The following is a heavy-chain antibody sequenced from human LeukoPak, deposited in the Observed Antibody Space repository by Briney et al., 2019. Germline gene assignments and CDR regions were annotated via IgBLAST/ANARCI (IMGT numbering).Heavy chain of an antibody. CDR1: GGSFSGYY. Sequence: SETLSLTCAVYGGSFSGYYWSWIRQPPGKGLEWIGEINHSGSTNYNPSLKSRVTISVDTSKNQSSLKLSSVTAADTAVYYCARFFEYSSSYYYYYYMDVWGKGTTVTVSS. V-gene: IGHV4-34*01. D-gene: IGHD6-6*01. CDR3: ARFFEYSSSYYYYYYMDV. J-gene: IGHJ6*03. CDR2: INHSGST.